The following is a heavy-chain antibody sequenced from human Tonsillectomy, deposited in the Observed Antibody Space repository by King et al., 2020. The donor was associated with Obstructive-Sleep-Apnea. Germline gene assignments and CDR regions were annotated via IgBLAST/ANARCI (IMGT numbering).Heavy chain of an antibody. V-gene: IGHV3-30*02. CDR1: GFSFSTYG. CDR3: AKGAMIVLVMEYFDY. J-gene: IGHJ4*02. Sequence: VQLVESGGGVVQPERSLRLSCAASGFSFSTYGMHWVRQAPGKGLEWVAFIRYDGNVKYYADSVKGRFTISRDDSKNTLYLQMNSLRAEDTAVYYCAKGAMIVLVMEYFDYWGQGTLVTVSS. CDR2: IRYDGNVK. D-gene: IGHD3-22*01.